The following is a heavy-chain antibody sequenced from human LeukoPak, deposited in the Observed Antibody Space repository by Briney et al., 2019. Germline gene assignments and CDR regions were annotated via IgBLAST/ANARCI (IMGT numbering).Heavy chain of an antibody. J-gene: IGHJ3*02. CDR2: ISGSGGST. CDR1: GFTFSNYA. CDR3: AKDLVVSLSGAFDI. V-gene: IGHV3-23*01. Sequence: GGSLRLSCAATGFTFSNYAMSWVRQAPGKGLEWVSAISGSGGSTYYADSVKGRFTISRDNSKNTLYLQMNSLRAEDTAVYYCAKDLVVSLSGAFDIWGQGTVVTVTS. D-gene: IGHD2-15*01.